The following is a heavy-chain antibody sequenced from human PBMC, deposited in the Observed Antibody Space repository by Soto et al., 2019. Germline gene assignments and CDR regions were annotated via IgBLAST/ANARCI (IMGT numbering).Heavy chain of an antibody. J-gene: IGHJ6*02. CDR3: ARSGVVGPLAAAGTGGPPDYYYYYGMNV. D-gene: IGHD6-13*01. CDR2: ISAYNGNT. CDR1: GYTFTSYG. V-gene: IGHV1-18*01. Sequence: ASVKVSCKASGYTFTSYGISWVRQAPGQGLEWMGWISAYNGNTNYAQKLQGRVTMTTDTSTSTAYMELRSLRSDDTAVYYWARSGVVGPLAAAGTGGPPDYYYYYGMNVWGQGTTVTVSS.